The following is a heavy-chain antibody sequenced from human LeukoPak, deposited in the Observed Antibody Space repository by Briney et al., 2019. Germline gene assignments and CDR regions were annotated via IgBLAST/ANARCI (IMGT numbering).Heavy chain of an antibody. V-gene: IGHV3-9*01. Sequence: GGSLRLSCAASGFTFDDYAMHWVRQAPGKGLEWVSGISWNSGSIGYADSVKGRFTISRDNAKNSLYLQMNSLRAEDTALYYCAKSKTSWYYYDSSGYSAFDIWGQGTMVTVSS. CDR2: ISWNSGSI. CDR1: GFTFDDYA. J-gene: IGHJ3*02. CDR3: AKSKTSWYYYDSSGYSAFDI. D-gene: IGHD3-22*01.